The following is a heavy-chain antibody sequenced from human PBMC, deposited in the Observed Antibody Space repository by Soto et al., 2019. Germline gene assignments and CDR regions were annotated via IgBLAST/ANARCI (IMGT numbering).Heavy chain of an antibody. J-gene: IGHJ4*02. D-gene: IGHD2-2*01. Sequence: QVQLQESGPGLVKPSQTLSLTCTVSGGSIISGGYYWSWIRQPPGKGLEWIGYIYYSGSTYYNPYCESRVTISVDTSKNQFSMKVSEVTAADTAVYDCAGVNRPLGYQEYHLEYWGQGTLVTVSS. CDR2: IYYSGST. V-gene: IGHV4-31*03. CDR3: AGVNRPLGYQEYHLEY. CDR1: GGSIISGGYY.